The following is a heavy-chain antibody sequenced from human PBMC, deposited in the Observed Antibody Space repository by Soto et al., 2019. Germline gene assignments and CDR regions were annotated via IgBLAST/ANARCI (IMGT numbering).Heavy chain of an antibody. V-gene: IGHV1-18*01. CDR1: GYRFTSYT. CDR2: INVYKGNT. J-gene: IGHJ4*02. D-gene: IGHD4-17*01. CDR3: ARDLGGVYYDY. Sequence: QVLLIQSGVEVRKPGASVTVSCKASGYRFTSYTIGWVRQALGQGLEWLGWINVYKGNTIYADKFQGRVTMTTDTYTNTTYLELTSLTSDNTAMYYCARDLGGVYYDYWGQGTLVTVSS.